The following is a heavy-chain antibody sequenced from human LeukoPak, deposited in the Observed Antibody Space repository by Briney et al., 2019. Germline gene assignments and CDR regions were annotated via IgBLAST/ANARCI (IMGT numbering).Heavy chain of an antibody. CDR3: AKDPSSYGPPPMDV. J-gene: IGHJ6*02. D-gene: IGHD5-18*01. Sequence: GGSLRLSCAASGFTFSNAWMSWVRQAPGKGLEWVSAISGSGGSTYYADSVKGRFTISRDNSKNTLYLQMNSLRAEDTAVYYCAKDPSSYGPPPMDVWGQGTTVTVSS. CDR1: GFTFSNAW. CDR2: ISGSGGST. V-gene: IGHV3-23*01.